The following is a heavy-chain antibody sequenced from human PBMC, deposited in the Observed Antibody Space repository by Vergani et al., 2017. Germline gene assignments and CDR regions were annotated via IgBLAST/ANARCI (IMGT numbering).Heavy chain of an antibody. CDR2: IYYSGST. V-gene: IGHV4-31*03. Sequence: QVQLQESGPGLVKPSQTLSLTCTVSGGSISSGGYYWSWIRQHPGKGLEWIGYIYYSGSTYYNPSLKSRVTISVDTSKNQLSLKLSSVTAADTAVYYCARCIVVVMAFYIWGQGTMVTVSS. CDR3: ARCIVVVMAFYI. J-gene: IGHJ3*02. D-gene: IGHD2-21*01. CDR1: GGSISSGGYY.